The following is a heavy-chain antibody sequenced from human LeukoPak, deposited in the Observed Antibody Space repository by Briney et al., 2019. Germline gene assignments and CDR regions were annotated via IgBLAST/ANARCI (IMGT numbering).Heavy chain of an antibody. CDR2: MNPNSGNT. CDR1: GYTFTSYD. D-gene: IGHD3-10*01. V-gene: IGHV1-8*03. CDR3: ARGWFRREFDY. Sequence: ASVKVSCKASGYTFTSYDIDWVRQATGQGLEWMGWMNPNSGNTGYAQKFQGRVTITRNTSISTAYMELSSLRSDDTAVYYCARGWFRREFDYWGQGTLVTVSS. J-gene: IGHJ4*02.